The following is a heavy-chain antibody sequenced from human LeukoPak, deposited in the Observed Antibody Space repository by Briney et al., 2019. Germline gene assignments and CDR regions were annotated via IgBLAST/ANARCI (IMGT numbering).Heavy chain of an antibody. V-gene: IGHV1-8*03. D-gene: IGHD6-13*01. Sequence: GASVKVSCKASGYTFTSYDINWVRQATGQGLEWMGWMNPNSGNTGYAQKFQGRVTITRNTSISTAYMELSSLRSEDTAVYYCARASSSSWYGAALYYFDYWGQGTLVTVSS. CDR2: MNPNSGNT. CDR3: ARASSSSWYGAALYYFDY. CDR1: GYTFTSYD. J-gene: IGHJ4*02.